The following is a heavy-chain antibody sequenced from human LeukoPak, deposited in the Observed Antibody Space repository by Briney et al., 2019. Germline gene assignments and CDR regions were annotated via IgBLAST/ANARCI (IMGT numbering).Heavy chain of an antibody. CDR1: GFTFSSYG. Sequence: GRSLRLSCAASGFTFSSYGMHWVRQAPGKGLEWVAVIWYDGSNKYYADSVKGRFTISRDNSKNTLYLQMNSLRAEDTAVYYCAKDSQIAVAGTALDYWGQATLVTVSS. CDR2: IWYDGSNK. J-gene: IGHJ4*02. CDR3: AKDSQIAVAGTALDY. D-gene: IGHD6-19*01. V-gene: IGHV3-33*06.